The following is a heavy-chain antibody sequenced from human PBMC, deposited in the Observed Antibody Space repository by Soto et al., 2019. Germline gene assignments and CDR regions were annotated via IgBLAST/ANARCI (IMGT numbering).Heavy chain of an antibody. D-gene: IGHD3-3*01. V-gene: IGHV1-3*01. CDR3: AKVGEYHSGLDF. J-gene: IGHJ6*01. CDR2: INAGNDNT. CDR1: RDTLTTSA. Sequence: ASVKLCCKDSRDTLTTSAMHWPHHEPGQRLEWMGWINAGNDNTKYSEKFQGRVTITRDTSASTVYMELSSLSSEDTFLYYCAKVGEYHSGLDFWRNRTMGLVSS.